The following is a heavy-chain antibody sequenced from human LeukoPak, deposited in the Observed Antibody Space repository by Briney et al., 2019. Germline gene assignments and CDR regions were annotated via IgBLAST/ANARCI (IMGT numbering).Heavy chain of an antibody. D-gene: IGHD1-26*01. CDR2: ISTRGGTT. Sequence: GGSLRLPCAASGFTFSIYAMNWVRQAPGKGLEWVSAISTRGGTTYYADSVKGRFTISRDDSKNTLYLQMNSLRVEDTAVYYCAKDRWVGATISHYFDYWGQGTLVTVSS. CDR1: GFTFSIYA. J-gene: IGHJ4*02. CDR3: AKDRWVGATISHYFDY. V-gene: IGHV3-23*01.